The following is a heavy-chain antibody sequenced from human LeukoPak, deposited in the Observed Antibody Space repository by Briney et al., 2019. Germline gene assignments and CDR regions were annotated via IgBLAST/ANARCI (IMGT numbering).Heavy chain of an antibody. Sequence: SQTLSLTCTVSGGSISSGSYYWSWIRQPAGKGLEWIGRIYTSGSTNYNPSLKSRVTISVDTSKNQFSLKLSSVTAADTAVYYCARQGSSSWYDTTSDYWGQGTLVTVSS. V-gene: IGHV4-61*02. CDR2: IYTSGST. CDR3: ARQGSSSWYDTTSDY. CDR1: GGSISSGSYY. D-gene: IGHD6-13*01. J-gene: IGHJ4*02.